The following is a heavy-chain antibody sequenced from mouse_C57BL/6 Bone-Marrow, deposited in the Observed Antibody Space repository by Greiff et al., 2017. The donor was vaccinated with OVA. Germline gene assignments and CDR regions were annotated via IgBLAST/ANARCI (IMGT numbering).Heavy chain of an antibody. CDR2: ISSGGYYI. V-gene: IGHV5-9-1*02. D-gene: IGHD2-1*01. CDR3: TRLLDAMDY. J-gene: IGHJ4*01. Sequence: EVMLVESGEGLVKPGGSLKLSCAASGFTFSSYAMSWVRPTPEKRLEWVAYISSGGYYIYYADTVKGRFTISRDHARNTLYLQMSSLKSEDTAMYYCTRLLDAMDYWGQGTSVTVSS. CDR1: GFTFSSYA.